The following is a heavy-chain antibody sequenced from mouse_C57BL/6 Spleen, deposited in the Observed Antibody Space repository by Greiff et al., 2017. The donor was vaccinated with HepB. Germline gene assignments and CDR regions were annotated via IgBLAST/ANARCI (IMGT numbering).Heavy chain of an antibody. D-gene: IGHD2-3*01. CDR3: ARTGYYVREFDY. Sequence: QVQLQQPGAELVKPGASVKMSCKASGYTFTSYWITWVKQRPGQGLEWIGDIYPGSGSTNYNEKFKSKATLTVDTSSSTAYMQLSSLTSEDSAVYYCARTGYYVREFDYWGQGTTLTVSS. CDR2: IYPGSGST. CDR1: GYTFTSYW. V-gene: IGHV1-55*01. J-gene: IGHJ2*01.